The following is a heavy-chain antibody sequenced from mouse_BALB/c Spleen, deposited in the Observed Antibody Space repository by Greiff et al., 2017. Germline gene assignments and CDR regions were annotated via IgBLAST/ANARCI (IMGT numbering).Heavy chain of an antibody. CDR2: IDPENGDT. J-gene: IGHJ4*01. V-gene: IGHV14-4*02. CDR1: GFNIKDYY. Sequence: VQLQQSGAELVRSGASVKLSCTASGFNIKDYYMHWVKQRPEQGLEWIGWIDPENGDTEYAPKFQGKATMTADTSSNTAYLQLSSLTSEDTAVYYFNAYYYGSSYHYYAMDYWGQGTSVTVSS. CDR3: NAYYYGSSYHYYAMDY. D-gene: IGHD1-1*01.